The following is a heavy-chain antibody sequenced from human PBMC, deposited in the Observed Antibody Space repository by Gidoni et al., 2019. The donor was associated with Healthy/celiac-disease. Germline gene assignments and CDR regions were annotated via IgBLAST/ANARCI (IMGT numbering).Heavy chain of an antibody. Sequence: VRQMPGKGLEWMGLIDPGDSDTRYSPSFQGQVTISADKSISTAYLQWSSLKASYTAMYYCARQDSSSLGGYYWGQGSLVTVPS. D-gene: IGHD6-6*01. V-gene: IGHV5-51*01. CDR3: ARQDSSSLGGYY. CDR2: IDPGDSDT. J-gene: IGHJ4*02.